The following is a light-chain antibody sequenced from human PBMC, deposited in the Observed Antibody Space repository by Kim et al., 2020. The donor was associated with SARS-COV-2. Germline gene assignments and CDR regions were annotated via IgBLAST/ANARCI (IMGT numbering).Light chain of an antibody. CDR3: QQYTSNSGT. V-gene: IGKV1-5*03. Sequence: SASVGDRVTITCRASQTVTTWLAWYQQKPGKAPKLLIYKASTLESGVPSRFSGSGSGTDFTLTITDLQPDDFATYYCQQYTSNSGTFGQGTKLEIK. CDR1: QTVTTW. J-gene: IGKJ2*01. CDR2: KAS.